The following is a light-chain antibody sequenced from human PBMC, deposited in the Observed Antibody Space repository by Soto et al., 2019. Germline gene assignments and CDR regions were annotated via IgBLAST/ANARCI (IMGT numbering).Light chain of an antibody. CDR2: DAS. J-gene: IGKJ1*01. Sequence: EIVFTQSPATLSLSPGERATLSCRASQSVSIYLAWYQQKPGQAPRLLIYDASNRANGIPARFSGRGSGKDFTLTINRLEPEDFAVYYCQQYGRSRTFGQGTKVE. CDR1: QSVSIY. CDR3: QQYGRSRT. V-gene: IGKV3-11*01.